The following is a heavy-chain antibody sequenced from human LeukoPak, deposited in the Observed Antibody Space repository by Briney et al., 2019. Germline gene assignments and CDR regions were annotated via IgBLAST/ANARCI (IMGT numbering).Heavy chain of an antibody. Sequence: SETLSLTCTVSGGSISSYYWSWIRQPPGKGLEWIGYIYYSGSTNYNPSLKSRVTISVDTSKNQFSLKLSSVTAADTAVYYCARHGLFDVGYCSGGSCPRGPRYYYYYGMDVWGQGTTVTVSS. CDR2: IYYSGST. J-gene: IGHJ6*02. D-gene: IGHD2-15*01. CDR3: ARHGLFDVGYCSGGSCPRGPRYYYYYGMDV. CDR1: GGSISSYY. V-gene: IGHV4-59*08.